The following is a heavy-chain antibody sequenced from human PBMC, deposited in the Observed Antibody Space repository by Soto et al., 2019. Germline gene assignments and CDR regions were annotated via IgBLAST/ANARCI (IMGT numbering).Heavy chain of an antibody. CDR3: TRDLEFRDGNISHLDY. D-gene: IGHD3-10*01. CDR1: GGTFNNHV. CDR2: IIPIIGTP. J-gene: IGHJ4*02. V-gene: IGHV1-69*06. Sequence: QVHLVQSGAEVKKPGSSVKVSCKASGGTFNNHVFNWVRQAPGQGLEWMGGIIPIIGTPNHAQKFQGSVTISADKSTRTVYLDLSSLRSDDTAVYYCTRDLEFRDGNISHLDYWGQGTLVTVSS.